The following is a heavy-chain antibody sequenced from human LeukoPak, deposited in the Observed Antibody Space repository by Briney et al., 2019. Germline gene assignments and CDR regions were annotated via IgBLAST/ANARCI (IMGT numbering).Heavy chain of an antibody. CDR3: AKVTPQFVLCSGGSCYSHPFDY. CDR2: ISGSGGST. Sequence: GGSLRLSCAASGFTFSSYAMSWVRQAPGKGLEWVSAISGSGGSTYYADSVKGRFTISRDNSKNTLYLQMNSLRAEDTAVYYCAKVTPQFVLCSGGSCYSHPFDYWGQGTLVTVSS. V-gene: IGHV3-23*01. D-gene: IGHD2-15*01. J-gene: IGHJ4*02. CDR1: GFTFSSYA.